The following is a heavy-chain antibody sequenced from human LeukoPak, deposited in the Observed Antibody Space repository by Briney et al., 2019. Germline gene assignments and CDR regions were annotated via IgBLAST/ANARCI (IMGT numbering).Heavy chain of an antibody. J-gene: IGHJ6*02. CDR2: ISGSSGST. V-gene: IGHV3-23*01. CDR1: GFIFNTYW. Sequence: PGGSLRLSCAASGFIFNTYWMTWVRQAPGKGLEWVSAISGSSGSTYYADSVKGRFTISRDNSKNTLYLQMNSLRAEDTAVYYCAKGVYPNYYYGMDVWGQGTTVTVSS. CDR3: AKGVYPNYYYGMDV. D-gene: IGHD5/OR15-5a*01.